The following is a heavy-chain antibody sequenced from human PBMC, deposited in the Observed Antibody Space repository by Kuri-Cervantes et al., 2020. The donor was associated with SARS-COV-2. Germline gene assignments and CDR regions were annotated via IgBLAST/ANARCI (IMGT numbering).Heavy chain of an antibody. Sequence: ASVKVSCKASGYTFTGYYMHWVRQAPGQRLEWMGWSNAGNGNTKYSQEFQGRVTITRDTSISTAYMELSRLRSDDTAVYYCARDPREYYYDSSGTIRTEESYFDYWGQGTLVTVSS. J-gene: IGHJ4*02. CDR2: SNAGNGNT. D-gene: IGHD3-22*01. CDR1: GYTFTGYY. V-gene: IGHV1-3*02. CDR3: ARDPREYYYDSSGTIRTEESYFDY.